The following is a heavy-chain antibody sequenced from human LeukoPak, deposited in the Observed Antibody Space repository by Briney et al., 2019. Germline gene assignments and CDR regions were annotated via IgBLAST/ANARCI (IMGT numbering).Heavy chain of an antibody. Sequence: ASVKVSCKASGYTFTDYYRHWVRQAPGQGLEWMGWINPNSGGTNYAQKFQGRVTMTRDTSISTAYMELSRLRSDDTAVYYCARDHGDYYYFDYWGQGTLVTVSS. V-gene: IGHV1-2*02. CDR2: INPNSGGT. J-gene: IGHJ4*02. D-gene: IGHD4-17*01. CDR3: ARDHGDYYYFDY. CDR1: GYTFTDYY.